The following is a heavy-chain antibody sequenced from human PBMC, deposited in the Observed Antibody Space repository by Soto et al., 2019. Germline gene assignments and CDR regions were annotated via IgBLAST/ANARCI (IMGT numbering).Heavy chain of an antibody. J-gene: IGHJ4*02. CDR2: INPSGGTT. CDR3: VRGDYYDSSGYYWDPPYVDY. V-gene: IGHV1-46*01. CDR1: GYTFTSYY. D-gene: IGHD3-22*01. Sequence: QVQLVESGAEVKKPGASVTVSCKASGYTFTSYYLHWVRQAPGQGLEWMGKINPSGGTTSYAQKLQGRVTMPRDTSPGTVYMELSSLRSEDTAVYYCVRGDYYDSSGYYWDPPYVDYWGQGTLVTVSS.